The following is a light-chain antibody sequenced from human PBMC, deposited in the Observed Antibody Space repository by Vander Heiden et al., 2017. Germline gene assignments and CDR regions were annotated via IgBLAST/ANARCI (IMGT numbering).Light chain of an antibody. J-gene: IGKJ2*01. CDR3: QQSYSTPPYT. V-gene: IGKV1-39*01. CDR2: AAS. Sequence: DIQMTPSPSSLSASVAARATIPCRASHSISSYLKWYQQKPGKAPKLLIYAASSLPSGVPSRFSGSGAGTDFTLTISSLQPEDFATYYCQQSYSTPPYTFGQGTKLEIK. CDR1: HSISSY.